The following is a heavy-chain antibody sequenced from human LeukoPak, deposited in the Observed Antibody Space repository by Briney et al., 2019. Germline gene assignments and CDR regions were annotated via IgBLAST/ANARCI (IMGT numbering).Heavy chain of an antibody. CDR3: AKGAYDYIEMGYFDD. CDR1: GFMFSNFA. D-gene: IGHD5-12*01. Sequence: GGSLRLSCPASGFMFSNFAMSWVRQAPGKGLEWVSLIIGSSGDTLYADSVKGRFTISRDISKNRLYLQMNSLRAEHTALYYCAKGAYDYIEMGYFDDWGQGTLVTVSS. V-gene: IGHV3-23*01. CDR2: IIGSSGDT. J-gene: IGHJ4*02.